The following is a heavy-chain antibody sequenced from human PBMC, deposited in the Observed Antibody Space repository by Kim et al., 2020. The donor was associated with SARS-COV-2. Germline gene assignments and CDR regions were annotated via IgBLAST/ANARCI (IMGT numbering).Heavy chain of an antibody. CDR2: IYTSGST. D-gene: IGHD3-22*01. Sequence: SETLSLTCTVSGGSISSYYWSWIRQPAGKGLEWIGRIYTSGSTNYNPSLKSRVTMSVDTSKNQFSLKLSSVTAADTAVYYCARDYYDSSGYYCPFDYWGQGTLVTVSS. CDR1: GGSISSYY. V-gene: IGHV4-4*07. J-gene: IGHJ4*02. CDR3: ARDYYDSSGYYCPFDY.